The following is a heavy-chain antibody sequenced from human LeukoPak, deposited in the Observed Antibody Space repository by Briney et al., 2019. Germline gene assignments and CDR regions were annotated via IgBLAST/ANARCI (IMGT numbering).Heavy chain of an antibody. CDR3: ARPISNYYYDSSGYDGRDDAFDI. Sequence: ALVKVSCKASGYTFTSYYMHWVRQAPGQGLEWMGIINPSGGSTSYAQKFQGRVTMTRDTSTSTVYMELSSLRSEDTAVYYCARPISNYYYDSSGYDGRDDAFDIWGQGTMVTVSS. D-gene: IGHD3-22*01. V-gene: IGHV1-46*01. CDR1: GYTFTSYY. J-gene: IGHJ3*02. CDR2: INPSGGST.